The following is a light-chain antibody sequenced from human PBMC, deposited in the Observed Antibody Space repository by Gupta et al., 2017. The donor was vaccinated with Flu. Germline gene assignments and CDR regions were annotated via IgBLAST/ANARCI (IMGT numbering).Light chain of an antibody. CDR1: QDISNY. Sequence: DIQMTQSPSSLSASVGDRVTITCQASQDISNYLNWYQQKPGKAPKLLIYDASNLETGVPSRFSGSGSGTDFTFTISSLQPEDIATYYCQQYDNIPPLTLGGGTKVEIK. J-gene: IGKJ4*01. V-gene: IGKV1-33*01. CDR2: DAS. CDR3: QQYDNIPPLT.